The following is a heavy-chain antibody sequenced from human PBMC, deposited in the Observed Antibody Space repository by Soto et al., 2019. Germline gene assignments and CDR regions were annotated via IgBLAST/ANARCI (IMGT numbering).Heavy chain of an antibody. D-gene: IGHD5-12*01. Sequence: PGGSLRLSYAASGFTVSSNYMSWVRQAPGKGLEWVSVIYSGGSTYYADSVKGRFTISRHNSKNTLYLQMNSLRAEDTAVYYCARVYSGYDLVYFDYWGQGTLVTVSS. V-gene: IGHV3-53*04. J-gene: IGHJ4*02. CDR3: ARVYSGYDLVYFDY. CDR1: GFTVSSNY. CDR2: IYSGGST.